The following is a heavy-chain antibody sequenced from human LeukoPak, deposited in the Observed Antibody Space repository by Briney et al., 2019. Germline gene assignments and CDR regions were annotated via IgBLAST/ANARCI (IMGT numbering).Heavy chain of an antibody. CDR1: GFTFSSYG. D-gene: IGHD3-10*01. V-gene: IGHV3-30*18. CDR3: AKGVYGSRTTSFADY. Sequence: GGSLRLSCAASGFTFSSYGMHWVRQAPGKGLEWVAVISYDGSNKYYADSVKGRFTISRDNSKNTLYLQMNSRRVEDTAVYYCAKGVYGSRTTSFADYWGQGTLVTVSS. J-gene: IGHJ4*02. CDR2: ISYDGSNK.